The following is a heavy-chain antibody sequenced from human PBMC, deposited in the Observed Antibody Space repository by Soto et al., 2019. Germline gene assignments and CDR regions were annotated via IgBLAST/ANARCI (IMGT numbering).Heavy chain of an antibody. CDR1: GGSINSYY. Sequence: SETLSLTCTVSGGSINSYYWSWIRQPPGKGLEWIGYIYYSGSTNYNPSLKSRVTISVDTSKNQFSLKLTSVTAADTAVYYCARDLEAVAGTHYYFAYWGKGTLVTVSS. J-gene: IGHJ4*02. D-gene: IGHD6-19*01. V-gene: IGHV4-59*01. CDR2: IYYSGST. CDR3: ARDLEAVAGTHYYFAY.